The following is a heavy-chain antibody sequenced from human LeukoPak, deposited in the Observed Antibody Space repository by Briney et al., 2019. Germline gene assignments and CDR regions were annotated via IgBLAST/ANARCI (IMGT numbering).Heavy chain of an antibody. V-gene: IGHV5-51*01. J-gene: IGHJ6*03. CDR2: IYPGDSDT. D-gene: IGHD2-2*01. Sequence: GESLKISCKGSGYSFTSYWIGWVRQMPGKGLEWMGIIYPGDSDTRYSPSFQGQVTISADKSISTAYLQWSSLKASDTAMYYCARHFCSSTSCYQGGYYYYYMDVWGKGTTVTVSS. CDR3: ARHFCSSTSCYQGGYYYYYMDV. CDR1: GYSFTSYW.